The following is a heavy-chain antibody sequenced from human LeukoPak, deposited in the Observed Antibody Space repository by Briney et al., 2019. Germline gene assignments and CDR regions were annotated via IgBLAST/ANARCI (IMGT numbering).Heavy chain of an antibody. Sequence: GGSLRLSCAASGFTFSSYGMHWVRQAPGKGLEWVAVISYDGSNQYYADSVKGRFTISRDNSKNTLYLQMNSLRAEDTAVYYCAKDASGHGDYVDYWGQGTLVTVSS. D-gene: IGHD1-26*01. CDR1: GFTFSSYG. CDR3: AKDASGHGDYVDY. CDR2: ISYDGSNQ. J-gene: IGHJ4*02. V-gene: IGHV3-30*18.